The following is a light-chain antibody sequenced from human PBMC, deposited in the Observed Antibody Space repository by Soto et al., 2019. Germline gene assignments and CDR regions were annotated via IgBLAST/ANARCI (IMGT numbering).Light chain of an antibody. Sequence: EMVLSQSPDTLSLSPGERASLSCRASQTVTSGYLAWYQQKLGQAPRVLIYDASSRATGIPDRFSGSGSGTDFFLTISRLEPEDFAVYYCQHYNNWLGTFGGGTKVDIK. J-gene: IGKJ4*01. CDR3: QHYNNWLGT. CDR1: QTVTSGY. CDR2: DAS. V-gene: IGKV3D-20*02.